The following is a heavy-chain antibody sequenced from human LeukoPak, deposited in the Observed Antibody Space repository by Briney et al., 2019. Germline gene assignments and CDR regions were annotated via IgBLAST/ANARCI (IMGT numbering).Heavy chain of an antibody. CDR2: IDHTGST. V-gene: IGHV4-59*01. D-gene: IGHD6-13*01. CDR1: GDSISIYY. Sequence: KPSETLSLTCSVSGDSISIYYWNWIRQPPEKGLEWIGYIDHTGSTNYNPSLNSRVTISRDTSTNHFSLKLSSVTAADTAVYFCARGRVSSSSWQSVYYYYLYMDVWGKGSTVTVSS. CDR3: ARGRVSSSSWQSVYYYYLYMDV. J-gene: IGHJ6*03.